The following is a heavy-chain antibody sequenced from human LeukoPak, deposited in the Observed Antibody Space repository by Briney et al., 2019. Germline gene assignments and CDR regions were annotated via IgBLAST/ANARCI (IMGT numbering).Heavy chain of an antibody. D-gene: IGHD2-8*01. Sequence: GGSLRLSCAASGFTFSSYEMNWVRQAPGKGLEWVSYISSSSDTIYYADSVKGRFTISRDNAKNSLYLQMNSLRAEDTAVYYCARALIGYYFDYWGQGTLVTVSS. V-gene: IGHV3-48*01. CDR1: GFTFSSYE. CDR2: ISSSSDTI. CDR3: ARALIGYYFDY. J-gene: IGHJ4*02.